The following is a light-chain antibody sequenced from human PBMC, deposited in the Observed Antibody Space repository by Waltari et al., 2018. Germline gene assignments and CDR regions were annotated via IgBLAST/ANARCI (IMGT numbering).Light chain of an antibody. CDR2: AAS. Sequence: EILMTQSPATLSVSPGEGATLSCRASQSVSSDLAWYQQTPGQAPRLLISAASTRASGIPARFSGSGSGTEVTLTISSLQSEDFAIYYCQQYNDWPRTFGQGTKVEIK. CDR1: QSVSSD. CDR3: QQYNDWPRT. J-gene: IGKJ1*01. V-gene: IGKV3-15*01.